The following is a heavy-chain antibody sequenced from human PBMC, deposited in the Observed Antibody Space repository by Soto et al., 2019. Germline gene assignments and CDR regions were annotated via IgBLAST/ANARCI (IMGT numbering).Heavy chain of an antibody. V-gene: IGHV1-69*01. CDR2: IVPIFGTP. CDR1: GDTFSTFG. J-gene: IGHJ4*02. D-gene: IGHD3-22*01. Sequence: QVQLVQSGAEVKKPGSSVKVSCKASGDTFSTFGISWVQQAPGQGLEWMGGIVPIFGTPHYAQKFQGRVTIAADESTSTASMELSSLRSADTAIYYCATRTPQGSGYFDYWGQGTLVTVSS. CDR3: ATRTPQGSGYFDY.